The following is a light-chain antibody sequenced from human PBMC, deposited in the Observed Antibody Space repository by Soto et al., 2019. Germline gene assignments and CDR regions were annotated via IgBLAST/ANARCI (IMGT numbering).Light chain of an antibody. CDR2: DVS. V-gene: IGLV2-14*03. CDR1: SSDVGGYNF. J-gene: IGLJ1*01. Sequence: QSALTQPASVSGSPGQSVTISCAGTSSDVGGYNFVSWYQQHPGKAPQLMIYDVSSRPSGVSNRFSGSKSGNTASLTISGRQAEDEADYYCSSYTSSYTYVFGTGTKLTVL. CDR3: SSYTSSYTYV.